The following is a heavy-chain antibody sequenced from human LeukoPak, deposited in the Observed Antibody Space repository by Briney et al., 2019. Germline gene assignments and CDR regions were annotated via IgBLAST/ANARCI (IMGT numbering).Heavy chain of an antibody. CDR1: GFTFSSYG. Sequence: GRSLRLSCAASGFTFSSYGMHWVRQAPGKGLEWVAVMSYDGSNKYYADSVKGRFTISRDNSKNTLYLQMNSLRAEDTAVYYCAQRDYYGSGSSLDYWGQGTLVTVSS. J-gene: IGHJ4*02. V-gene: IGHV3-30*18. CDR3: AQRDYYGSGSSLDY. D-gene: IGHD3-10*01. CDR2: MSYDGSNK.